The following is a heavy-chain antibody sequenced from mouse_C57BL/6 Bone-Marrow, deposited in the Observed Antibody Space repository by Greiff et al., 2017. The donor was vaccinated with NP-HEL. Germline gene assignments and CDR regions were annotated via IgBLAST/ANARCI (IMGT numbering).Heavy chain of an antibody. Sequence: EVKLVESGGGLVQPGGSLKLSCAASGFTFSDYGMAWVRQAPRQGPEWVAFISNLAYSIYYADTVTGRFTISRENAKNTMYLEMSSLRSEDTAMYYCARLGRENYYAMDYWGRGTSVTVSS. J-gene: IGHJ4*01. V-gene: IGHV5-15*01. CDR2: ISNLAYSI. D-gene: IGHD4-1*01. CDR3: ARLGRENYYAMDY. CDR1: GFTFSDYG.